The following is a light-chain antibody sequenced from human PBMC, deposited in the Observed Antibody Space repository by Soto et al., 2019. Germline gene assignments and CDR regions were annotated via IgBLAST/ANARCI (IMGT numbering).Light chain of an antibody. CDR1: SSDVGGYNY. V-gene: IGLV2-11*01. CDR2: DVT. J-gene: IGLJ2*01. CDR3: CSYAGSYPVV. Sequence: QSALTQPRSVSGSPGQSVTISCTGTSSDVGGYNYVSWYQQHPGKAPTLMIYDVTKRPSGVPDRFSGSKSGNTASLTISGLQADDEADYYCCSYAGSYPVVFGGGTKLTVL.